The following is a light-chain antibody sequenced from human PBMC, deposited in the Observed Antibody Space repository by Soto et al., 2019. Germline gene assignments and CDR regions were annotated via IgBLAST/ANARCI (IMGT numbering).Light chain of an antibody. J-gene: IGKJ2*01. Sequence: EIVLTQSPGTLSLSPGDRATLSCWASQNVSSSYLAWYQQKPGQAPRLLIYGASSRATGIPDRFSGSGSGTDFTLTISRLEPEDFAVYYCQQYGSSPPYTFGQGTKLEIK. V-gene: IGKV3-20*01. CDR1: QNVSSSY. CDR2: GAS. CDR3: QQYGSSPPYT.